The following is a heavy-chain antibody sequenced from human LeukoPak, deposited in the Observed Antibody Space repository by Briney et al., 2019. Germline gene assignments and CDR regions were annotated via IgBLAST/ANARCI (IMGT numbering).Heavy chain of an antibody. J-gene: IGHJ3*02. V-gene: IGHV4-59*08. CDR2: IYYSGSA. Sequence: SETLSLTCTVSGGSLSSYYWSWIRQPPGKGLEWIGYIYYSGSAKYNPSLKSRVTISVDTSKNQFSLKLSSVTAADTAVYYCARLGIAARPLGAFDIWGQGTMVTVSS. CDR3: ARLGIAARPLGAFDI. D-gene: IGHD6-6*01. CDR1: GGSLSSYY.